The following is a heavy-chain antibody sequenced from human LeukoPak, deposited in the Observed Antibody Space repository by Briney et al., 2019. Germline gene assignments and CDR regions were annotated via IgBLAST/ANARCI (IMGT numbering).Heavy chain of an antibody. CDR3: ARETTGLARYFDY. CDR1: GGSISPYY. D-gene: IGHD4-17*01. Sequence: SETLSLTCTVSGGSISPYYWSWIRQSPGKGLEWIGRIYTSGSTNYNPSLKSRVTMSVDTSKNQFSLNLSSVTAADTAFYYCARETTGLARYFDYWGQGTLVTVSS. J-gene: IGHJ4*02. CDR2: IYTSGST. V-gene: IGHV4-4*07.